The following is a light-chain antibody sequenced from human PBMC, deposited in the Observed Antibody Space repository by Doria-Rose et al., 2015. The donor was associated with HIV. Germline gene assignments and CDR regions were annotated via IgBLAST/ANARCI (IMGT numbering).Light chain of an antibody. CDR3: MQPLQTPWT. J-gene: IGKJ1*01. CDR2: LGS. Sequence: DIVMTQSPLSLPVTPGEPASISCRSSQSPLHSNGYNYLDWYLQKPRQSPQLLIYLGSNRASGVPDRFSGSGSGTDFTLKISRVEAEDVGVYYCMQPLQTPWTFGQGTKVEIK. V-gene: IGKV2-28*01. CDR1: QSPLHSNGYNY.